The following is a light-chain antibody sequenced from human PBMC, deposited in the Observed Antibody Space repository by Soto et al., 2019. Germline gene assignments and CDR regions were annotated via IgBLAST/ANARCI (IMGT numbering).Light chain of an antibody. Sequence: ESGLTQSPGTLSLSPGERATLSCRASQSVSSSYLAWYQQKPGQAPRRLIYGASSRATGIPDRFSGSGSGTDFTLTISRLEPEDFAVYYCQQYGSSPRTFGQGTKVEIK. CDR3: QQYGSSPRT. J-gene: IGKJ1*01. V-gene: IGKV3-20*01. CDR1: QSVSSSY. CDR2: GAS.